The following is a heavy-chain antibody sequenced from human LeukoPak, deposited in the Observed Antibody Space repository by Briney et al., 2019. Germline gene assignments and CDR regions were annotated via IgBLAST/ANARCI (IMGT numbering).Heavy chain of an antibody. Sequence: SESLSLTCTVSGGFISNSNYYWGWIRQPPGKGLEWIGYIYYSGSTNYNPSLKSRVTISVDTSKNQFSLKLSSVTAADTAVYYCARLYCSSTSCRMNWFDPWGQGTLVTVSS. V-gene: IGHV4-61*05. J-gene: IGHJ5*02. CDR2: IYYSGST. D-gene: IGHD2-2*01. CDR3: ARLYCSSTSCRMNWFDP. CDR1: GGFISNSNYY.